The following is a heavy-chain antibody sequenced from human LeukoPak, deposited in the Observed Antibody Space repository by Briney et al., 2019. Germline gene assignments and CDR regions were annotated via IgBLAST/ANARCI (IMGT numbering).Heavy chain of an antibody. CDR3: ASPTPRRDYYDSSGYYYQYYYYGMDV. D-gene: IGHD3-22*01. V-gene: IGHV1-18*01. CDR2: ISAYNGNT. Sequence: GASVKVSCKASGYTFTSYGISWVRQAPGQGLEWMGWISAYNGNTNYAQKLQGRVTMTTDTSTSTAYMELRSLRSDDTAVHYCASPTPRRDYYDSSGYYYQYYYYGMDVWGQGTTVTVSS. J-gene: IGHJ6*02. CDR1: GYTFTSYG.